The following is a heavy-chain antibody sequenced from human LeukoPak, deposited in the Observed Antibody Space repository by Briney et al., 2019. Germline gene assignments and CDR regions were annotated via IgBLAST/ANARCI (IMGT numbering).Heavy chain of an antibody. D-gene: IGHD2-21*01. Sequence: QPGGSLRLSCAASGFTVRTHSMSWVRQAPGKGLEWVSVIYGGGSTYCADSVNGRFTISRDSSRNTLFLQMNSLRAEDTALYYCASAREYCGGAECYEYFQHWGQGTLVTVSS. CDR1: GFTVRTHS. V-gene: IGHV3-53*01. J-gene: IGHJ1*01. CDR2: IYGGGST. CDR3: ASAREYCGGAECYEYFQH.